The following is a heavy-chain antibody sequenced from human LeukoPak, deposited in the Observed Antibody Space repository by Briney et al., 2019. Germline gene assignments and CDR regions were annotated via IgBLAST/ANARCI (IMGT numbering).Heavy chain of an antibody. J-gene: IGHJ6*03. V-gene: IGHV3-23*01. CDR2: IGGRGGTT. D-gene: IGHD5-18*01. CDR1: GFTFASYG. CDR3: AKDDRGYSYGRGGYYYYMDV. Sequence: PGGSLRLSCAASGFTFASYGMSWVRQAPGKGLEWVSSIGGRGGTTYYADSVKGRFTIPRDNSKNTLYLQMNSLRAEDTAVYYCAKDDRGYSYGRGGYYYYMDVWGKGTTVTVSS.